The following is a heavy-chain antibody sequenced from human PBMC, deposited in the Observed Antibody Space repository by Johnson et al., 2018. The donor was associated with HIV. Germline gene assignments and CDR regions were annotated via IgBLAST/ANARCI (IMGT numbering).Heavy chain of an antibody. CDR1: GFTFSSYA. J-gene: IGHJ3*02. D-gene: IGHD3-3*01. V-gene: IGHV3-64*01. CDR3: ARVRDYNFWSGQQSRHAFDI. CDR2: ISSNGGSP. Sequence: VQLVESGGGLVQPGGSLRLSCAASGFTFSSYAMHWVRQAPGKGLEYVSGISSNGGSPYYANSVKGRFTISRDNSKNTLYLQMNSLSAEDTAVYYCARVRDYNFWSGQQSRHAFDIWGQGTMVTVSS.